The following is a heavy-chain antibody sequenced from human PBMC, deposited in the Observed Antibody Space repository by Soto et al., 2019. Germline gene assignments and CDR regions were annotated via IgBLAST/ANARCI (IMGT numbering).Heavy chain of an antibody. J-gene: IGHJ6*03. V-gene: IGHV3-11*01. CDR1: GFTFSDYY. CDR2: ISSSGSTI. D-gene: IGHD4-17*01. CDR3: ARGGHSGDYVTHYYYYYMDV. Sequence: GGSLRLSCAASGFTFSDYYMSWIRQAPGKGLEWVSYISSSGSTIYYADSVKGRFTISRDNAKNSLYLQMNSLRAEDTAVYYCARGGHSGDYVTHYYYYYMDVWGKGTTVTVSS.